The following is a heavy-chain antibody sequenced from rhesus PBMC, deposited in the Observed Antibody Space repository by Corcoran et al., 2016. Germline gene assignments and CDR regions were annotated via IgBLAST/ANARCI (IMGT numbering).Heavy chain of an antibody. Sequence: QVQLVQSGPGVKQPGASVKVPCTASGYTFPPYGTILVRPGSGQGLEWVGLMNTYPGTPTYSQCFTERFVFSMDTSVSTVYLQISILKAEDTAVYYCARSNTVTVFDYWGQGVLVTVSS. CDR2: MNTYPGTP. D-gene: IGHD4-23*01. V-gene: IGHV7-193*01. CDR3: ARSNTVTVFDY. CDR1: GYTFPPYG. J-gene: IGHJ4*01.